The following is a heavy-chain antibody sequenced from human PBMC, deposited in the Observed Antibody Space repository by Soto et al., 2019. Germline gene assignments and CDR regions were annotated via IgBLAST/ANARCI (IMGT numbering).Heavy chain of an antibody. CDR1: GFTFSSCA. D-gene: IGHD6-19*01. J-gene: IGHJ4*02. V-gene: IGHV3-23*01. Sequence: EVQLLESGGGLVQPGGSLRLSCGASGFTFSSCAMSWVRQAPGKGLEWVSGISGSGDTTYYADSVKGRFTISRDNSKNTLFLRMNSLRADDTAVYYCAKEPCSRWLAKYDYWGQGTLVTVSS. CDR3: AKEPCSRWLAKYDY. CDR2: ISGSGDTT.